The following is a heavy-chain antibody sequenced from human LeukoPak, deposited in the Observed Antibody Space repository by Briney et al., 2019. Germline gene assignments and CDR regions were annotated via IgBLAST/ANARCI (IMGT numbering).Heavy chain of an antibody. CDR1: GYTFTNYG. D-gene: IGHD6-13*01. Sequence: GASVKVSCKTSGYTFTNYGISWVRQAPGLGLEWMGWISAYNGYTNYAQKVQGRVTMTTDTSTSTAYMELRSLRFDDTAVYYCARDQSVRLLQTSSTYFKHVFAIWGQGSMVTVSS. J-gene: IGHJ3*02. CDR3: ARDQSVRLLQTSSTYFKHVFAI. V-gene: IGHV1-18*01. CDR2: ISAYNGYT.